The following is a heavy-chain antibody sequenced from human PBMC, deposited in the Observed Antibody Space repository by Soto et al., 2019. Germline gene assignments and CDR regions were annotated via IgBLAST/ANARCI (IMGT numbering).Heavy chain of an antibody. CDR1: GFTFRSYS. J-gene: IGHJ4*02. CDR2: IRSSSSTI. CDR3: ARWGSGWYGA. V-gene: IGHV3-48*01. D-gene: IGHD6-19*01. Sequence: EVQLVESGGGLVQPGGSLRLSCAASGFTFRSYSMYWVRQAPGKGLEWVSYIRSSSSTIYYADSVKGRFTISRDNAKNSLYLQMNSLRAEDTAVYYCARWGSGWYGAWGQGTLVTVSS.